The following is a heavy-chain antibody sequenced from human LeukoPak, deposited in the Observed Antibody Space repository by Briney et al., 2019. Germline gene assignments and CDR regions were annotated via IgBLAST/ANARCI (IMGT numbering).Heavy chain of an antibody. D-gene: IGHD5-12*01. Sequence: QPGGSLRLSCAASAFTFSSYAMTWARQAPGKGLEWVAFIRYDGSNKYYADSVKGRFTISRDNSKNTLYLQMNSPRAEDTAVYYCAKDRSDIVATPHFYYGMDVWGQGTTVTVSS. V-gene: IGHV3-30*02. CDR3: AKDRSDIVATPHFYYGMDV. CDR1: AFTFSSYA. J-gene: IGHJ6*02. CDR2: IRYDGSNK.